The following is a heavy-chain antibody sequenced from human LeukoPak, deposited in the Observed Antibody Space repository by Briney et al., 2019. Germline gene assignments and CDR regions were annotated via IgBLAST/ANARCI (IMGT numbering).Heavy chain of an antibody. V-gene: IGHV4-30-2*01. CDR2: IYHSGST. J-gene: IGHJ5*02. CDR3: ARQRSSGSIINP. Sequence: PSQTLSLTCTVSGGSISSGGYYWSWIRQPPGKGLEWIGYIYHSGSTNYNPSLKSRVTISVDTSKNQFSLKLSSVTAADTAVYYCARQRSSGSIINPWGQGTLVTVSS. CDR1: GGSISSGGYY. D-gene: IGHD6-19*01.